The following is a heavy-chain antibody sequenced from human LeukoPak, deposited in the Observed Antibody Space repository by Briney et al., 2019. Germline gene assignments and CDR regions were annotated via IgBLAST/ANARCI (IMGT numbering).Heavy chain of an antibody. CDR2: IYYSGST. CDR3: ARDEGNSYGLDY. V-gene: IGHV4-31*03. CDR1: GGSISSGGYH. Sequence: SSQTLSLTCTVSGGSISSGGYHWSWIRQHPGKGLEWIGYIYYSGSTYYNPSLKSRVTISVDTSKNQFSLKLSSVTAADTAVYYCARDEGNSYGLDYWGQGTLVTVSS. D-gene: IGHD5-18*01. J-gene: IGHJ4*02.